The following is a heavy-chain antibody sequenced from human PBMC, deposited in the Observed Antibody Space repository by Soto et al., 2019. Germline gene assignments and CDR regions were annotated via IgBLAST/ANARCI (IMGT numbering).Heavy chain of an antibody. CDR3: ARAYSDAFDN. D-gene: IGHD2-15*01. V-gene: IGHV3-11*01. J-gene: IGHJ3*02. Sequence: QVQLVESGGGLVKPGGSLRLSCAASGFTFRDYYMIWIRQTPGRGLEWVSYISSRGTGIYYGDSVKGRFTISRDNAKKLLYLQMNSLRAEDTAVYDCARAYSDAFDNWGQGTMVTVSS. CDR2: ISSRGTGI. CDR1: GFTFRDYY.